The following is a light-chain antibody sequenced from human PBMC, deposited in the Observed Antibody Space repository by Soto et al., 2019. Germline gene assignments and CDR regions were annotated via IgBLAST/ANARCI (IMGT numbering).Light chain of an antibody. V-gene: IGKV1-27*01. CDR2: AAS. CDR1: QGISHY. Sequence: DIQMTQSPSSLSASVGDRVTITCRASQGISHYLAWYQQKPGKVPKHLIYAASTLQSGVPARFSGSGSGKDLTLTISTLQPEDVATYYWQKYNSATYTFGKRTKLEIK. CDR3: QKYNSATYT. J-gene: IGKJ2*01.